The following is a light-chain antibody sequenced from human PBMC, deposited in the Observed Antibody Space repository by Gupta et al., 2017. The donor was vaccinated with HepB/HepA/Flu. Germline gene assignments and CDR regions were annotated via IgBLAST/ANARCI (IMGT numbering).Light chain of an antibody. CDR3: MQSTHFPLT. J-gene: IGKJ4*01. V-gene: IGKV2-24*01. Sequence: DIVMNQTPLSSPATLGQPASISCRSSQSILHSDGRTYLSWLQQRPGQPPRPLIYQISNRFSGVPDRFSGSGAGTDFTLTITSVEAEDVGVYYCMQSTHFPLTFGGGTKVEIK. CDR2: QIS. CDR1: QSILHSDGRTY.